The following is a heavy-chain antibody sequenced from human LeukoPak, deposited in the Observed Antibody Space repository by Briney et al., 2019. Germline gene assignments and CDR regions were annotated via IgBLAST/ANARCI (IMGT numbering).Heavy chain of an antibody. CDR2: IHHSGSR. CDR1: GGSIRSSY. Sequence: PSETLSLTCTVSGGSIRSSYWNWIRQSPGKGLQWIGSIHHSGSRSLNPSLESRVTVSVDTSKNQFSLRLRSVTAADTAMYYCARRGRASGSARGWYFDLWGRGTLVTVSS. CDR3: ARRGRASGSARGWYFDL. D-gene: IGHD6-19*01. J-gene: IGHJ2*01. V-gene: IGHV4-59*08.